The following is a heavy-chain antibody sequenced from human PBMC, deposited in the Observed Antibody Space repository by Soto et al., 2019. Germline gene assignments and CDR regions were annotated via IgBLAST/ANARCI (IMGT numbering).Heavy chain of an antibody. D-gene: IGHD2-21*01. CDR2: IYYSGST. Sequence: SETLSLTCTVSGGSISSSSYYWGWIRQPPGKGLEWIGSIYYSGSTYYNPSLKSRVTISVDTSKNQFSLKLSSVTTADTAVYYCARRPGEADAFDIWGQGTMVTVSS. CDR1: GGSISSSSYY. CDR3: ARRPGEADAFDI. J-gene: IGHJ3*02. V-gene: IGHV4-39*01.